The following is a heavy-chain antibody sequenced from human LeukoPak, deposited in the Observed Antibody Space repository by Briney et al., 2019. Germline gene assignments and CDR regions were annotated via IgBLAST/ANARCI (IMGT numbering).Heavy chain of an antibody. J-gene: IGHJ4*02. D-gene: IGHD6-13*01. V-gene: IGHV3-48*02. CDR1: GFTFTNYA. CDR2: ISRSSAAL. Sequence: PGGSLRLSCTASGFTFTNYAMAWVRQAPGKGLEWVAYISRSSAALHYAGSVKGRFTISRDNGEDSLYLEMNSLRDEDTAVYYCARDPDTSSWYGYFDFWGQGILVTVSS. CDR3: ARDPDTSSWYGYFDF.